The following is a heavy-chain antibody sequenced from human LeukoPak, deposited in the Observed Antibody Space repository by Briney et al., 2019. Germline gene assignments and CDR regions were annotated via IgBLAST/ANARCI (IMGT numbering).Heavy chain of an antibody. V-gene: IGHV3-33*01. J-gene: IGHJ4*02. D-gene: IGHD6-13*01. CDR2: IWNDGKTT. Sequence: PGGSLRLSCAASGFTFSEYGMHWVRQAPGKGLEWVAVIWNDGKTTYYPDSVKSRFTISRDNSKTTLYLQMDSLRAEDTAVYYCARDLSPDTASGMYFFDFSGQGTLATVSS. CDR1: GFTFSEYG. CDR3: ARDLSPDTASGMYFFDF.